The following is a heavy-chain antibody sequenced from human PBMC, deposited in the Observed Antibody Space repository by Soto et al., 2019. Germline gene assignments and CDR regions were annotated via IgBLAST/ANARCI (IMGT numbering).Heavy chain of an antibody. J-gene: IGHJ6*02. CDR1: GFTFSSYA. Sequence: GGSLRLSCAAPGFTFSSYAMHWVRQAPGKGLEWVAVISYDGSNKYYADPVKGRFTISRDNSKNTLYLQMNSLRAEDTAVYYCAREDYYYYGMDVWGQGTTVTVSS. CDR3: AREDYYYYGMDV. V-gene: IGHV3-30-3*01. CDR2: ISYDGSNK.